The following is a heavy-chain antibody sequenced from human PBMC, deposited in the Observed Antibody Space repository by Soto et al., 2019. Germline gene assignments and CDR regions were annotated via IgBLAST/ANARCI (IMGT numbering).Heavy chain of an antibody. CDR2: IYYSGST. V-gene: IGHV4-30-4*01. J-gene: IGHJ4*02. D-gene: IGHD5-12*01. CDR3: ARARVSAIVATIHDY. CDR1: GGSISSGDYY. Sequence: PSETLSLTCTVSGGSISSGDYYWSWIRQPPGKGLEWIGYIYYSGSTYYNPSLKSRVTISVDTSKNQFSLKLSSVTAADTAVYYCARARVSAIVATIHDYWGQGTLVTVSS.